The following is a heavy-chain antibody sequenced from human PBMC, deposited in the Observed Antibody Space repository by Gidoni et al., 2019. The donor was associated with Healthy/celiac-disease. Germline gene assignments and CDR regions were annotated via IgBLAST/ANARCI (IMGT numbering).Heavy chain of an antibody. CDR3: ARDPIFAPDGYDYGMDV. J-gene: IGHJ6*02. D-gene: IGHD2-15*01. V-gene: IGHV4-4*07. Sequence: NYNPSLKSRVTMSVDTSKNQFSLKLSSVTAADTAVYYCARDPIFAPDGYDYGMDVWGQGTTVTVSS.